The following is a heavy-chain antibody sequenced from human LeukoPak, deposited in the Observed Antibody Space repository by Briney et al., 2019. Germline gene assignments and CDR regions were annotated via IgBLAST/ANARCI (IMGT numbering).Heavy chain of an antibody. D-gene: IGHD2-2*01. CDR3: VYQVQGVVK. CDR2: ISGSGGST. Sequence: QPGGSLRLSCAASGFTFSSYAMSCVRQAPGKGLEWVSAISGSGGSTYYADSVKGRFTISRDNSKNTLYVQMTSLRPEDTAVYYCVYQVQGVVKWGQGTLVTVSS. CDR1: GFTFSSYA. J-gene: IGHJ4*02. V-gene: IGHV3-23*01.